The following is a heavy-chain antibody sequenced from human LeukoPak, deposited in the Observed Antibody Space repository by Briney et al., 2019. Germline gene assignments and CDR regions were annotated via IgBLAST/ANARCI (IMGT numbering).Heavy chain of an antibody. CDR1: GGSISNYY. Sequence: SETLSLTCTVSGGSISNYYWSWVRQPPGKGLEWIGYIYYSGSTTYNPSLKSRVTIPVDTSKNQFSLKLNAVTAADTAVYYCARRTYFDLWGRGTLVTVSS. J-gene: IGHJ2*01. V-gene: IGHV4-59*08. CDR2: IYYSGST. CDR3: ARRTYFDL.